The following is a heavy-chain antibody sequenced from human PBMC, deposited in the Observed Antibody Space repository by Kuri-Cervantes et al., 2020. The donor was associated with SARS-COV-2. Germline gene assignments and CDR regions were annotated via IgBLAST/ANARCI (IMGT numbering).Heavy chain of an antibody. Sequence: GGSLRLSCVASGFSFSTSWMTWVRQAPGKGLEWVANIKQDGSETYYVDSVKGRFTISKDNARDSVYLQMNSLRAEDTGVYYCASVTWQRGLKGHFDYWGQATLTVSS. D-gene: IGHD5-12*01. CDR1: GFSFSTSW. CDR2: IKQDGSET. CDR3: ASVTWQRGLKGHFDY. J-gene: IGHJ4*02. V-gene: IGHV3-7*01.